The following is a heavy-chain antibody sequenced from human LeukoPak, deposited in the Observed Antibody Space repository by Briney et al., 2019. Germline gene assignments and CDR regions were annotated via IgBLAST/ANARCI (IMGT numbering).Heavy chain of an antibody. Sequence: GGSLRLSCAASGFTFDDYAMHWVRQAPGKGLEWVSGISWNSGSIGYADSVKGRFTISRDNAKNSLYLQMNSLRAEDTALYYCAKDIGCSSTSCYVAYYYGMDVWGQGSTVTVSS. D-gene: IGHD2-2*01. V-gene: IGHV3-9*01. CDR1: GFTFDDYA. CDR3: AKDIGCSSTSCYVAYYYGMDV. CDR2: ISWNSGSI. J-gene: IGHJ6*02.